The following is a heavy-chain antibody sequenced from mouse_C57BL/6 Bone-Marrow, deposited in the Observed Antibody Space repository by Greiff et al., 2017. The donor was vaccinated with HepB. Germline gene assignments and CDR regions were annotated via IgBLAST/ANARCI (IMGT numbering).Heavy chain of an antibody. CDR2: IHPNSGST. D-gene: IGHD1-1*01. CDR3: ARRGCITTAMDH. CDR1: GYTFTSYW. V-gene: IGHV1-64*01. J-gene: IGHJ4*01. Sequence: QVQLQQPGAELVKPGASVKLSCKASGYTFTSYWMHWVKQRPGQGLEWIGMIHPNSGSTNYNEKFKSKATLTVDKSSSTAYMQLSSLTSGDSAVYYCARRGCITTAMDHWGQGTSVTGSS.